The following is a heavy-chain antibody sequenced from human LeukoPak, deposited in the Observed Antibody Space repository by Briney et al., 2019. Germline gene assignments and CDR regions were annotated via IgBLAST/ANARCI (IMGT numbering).Heavy chain of an antibody. CDR3: ARVYIAEDY. CDR1: GFTFSSYS. J-gene: IGHJ4*02. D-gene: IGHD2-15*01. Sequence: GGSLRLSCAASGFTFSSYSMNWIRQAPGKGLEWVSYISDTGSTIYYADSVKGRFTISRDNAKNSLYLQMNSLRAEDTAVYYCARVYIAEDYWGQGTLVTVSS. V-gene: IGHV3-48*04. CDR2: ISDTGSTI.